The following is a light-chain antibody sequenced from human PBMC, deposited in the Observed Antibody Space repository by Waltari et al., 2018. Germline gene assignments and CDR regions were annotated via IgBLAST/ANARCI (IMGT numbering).Light chain of an antibody. CDR2: EAS. CDR3: QHYVSLPVT. Sequence: SCRASQSVSRTLAWYQQKPGQAPRLLIYEASSRATGIPDRFSGSGSATDFSLTITRLEPEDFAVYYCQHYVSLPVTFGQGTKGEIK. V-gene: IGKV3-20*01. J-gene: IGKJ1*01. CDR1: QSVSRT.